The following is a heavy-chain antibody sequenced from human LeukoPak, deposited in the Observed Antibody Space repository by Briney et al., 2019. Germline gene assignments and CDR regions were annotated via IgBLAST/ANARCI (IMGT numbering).Heavy chain of an antibody. CDR3: ARDRYCSGGSCYYTGYE. V-gene: IGHV4-39*07. CDR2: IYNNGDT. J-gene: IGHJ4*02. CDR1: GGSISRSRCY. Sequence: PSETLSLTCSVSGGSISRSRCYWGWSRQPPGKGLEWIGTIYNNGDTYYNPSLKSRLTISVDTSKNQFSLELTSVTAADTAVYYCARDRYCSGGSCYYTGYEWGQGTLVTVSS. D-gene: IGHD2-15*01.